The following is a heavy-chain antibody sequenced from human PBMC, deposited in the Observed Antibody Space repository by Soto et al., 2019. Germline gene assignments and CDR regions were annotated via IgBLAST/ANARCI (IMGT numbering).Heavy chain of an antibody. J-gene: IGHJ4*02. Sequence: PGESLKISCKGSGYSFTSYWIGWVRQMPGKGLEWMGIIYPGDSDTRYSPSFQGQVTISADKSISTAYLQWSSLKASDTAMYYCARMRGGDSSGYYFHFDYWRQGTLVTVLL. V-gene: IGHV5-51*01. CDR3: ARMRGGDSSGYYFHFDY. D-gene: IGHD3-22*01. CDR1: GYSFTSYW. CDR2: IYPGDSDT.